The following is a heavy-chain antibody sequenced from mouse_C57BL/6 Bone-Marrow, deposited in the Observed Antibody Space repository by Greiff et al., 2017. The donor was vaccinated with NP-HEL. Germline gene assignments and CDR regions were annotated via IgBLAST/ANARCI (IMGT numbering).Heavy chain of an antibody. D-gene: IGHD2-10*01. CDR1: GYTFTSYW. CDR2: IHPNSGST. Sequence: VQGVESGAELVKPGASVKLSCKASGYTFTSYWMHWVKQRPGQGLEWIGMIHPNSGSTYYNEKFKSKATLTVDKSSSTAYMQLSSLTSEDSAVYYCATDLLTGYFDVWGTGTTVTVSS. J-gene: IGHJ1*03. V-gene: IGHV1-64*01. CDR3: ATDLLTGYFDV.